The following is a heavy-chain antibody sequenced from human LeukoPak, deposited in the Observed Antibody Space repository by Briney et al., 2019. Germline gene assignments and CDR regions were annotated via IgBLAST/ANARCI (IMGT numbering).Heavy chain of an antibody. J-gene: IGHJ6*03. CDR3: ARHDYSSSLYRPYYYYYMDV. V-gene: IGHV4-4*07. Sequence: SETLSLTCTVSGGSISSYYWSWIRQPAGKGLEWIGRIYTSGSTNYNPSLKSRVTMSVDTSKNQFSLKLSSVTAADTAVYYCARHDYSSSLYRPYYYYYMDVWGKGTTVTVS. CDR1: GGSISSYY. D-gene: IGHD6-13*01. CDR2: IYTSGST.